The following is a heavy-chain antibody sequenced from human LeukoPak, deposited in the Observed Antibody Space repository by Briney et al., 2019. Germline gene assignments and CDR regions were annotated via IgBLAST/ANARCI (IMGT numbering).Heavy chain of an antibody. CDR1: GFTFSSYA. Sequence: GGSLRLSCAASGFTFSSYAMSWVRQAPGKGLEWVSAISGSGGSTYYADSVKGRFTISRDNSKNTLYLQMNSLRAEDTAVYYCAREHSSGWYGRVYYFDYWGQGTLVTVSS. V-gene: IGHV3-23*01. D-gene: IGHD6-19*01. J-gene: IGHJ4*02. CDR3: AREHSSGWYGRVYYFDY. CDR2: ISGSGGST.